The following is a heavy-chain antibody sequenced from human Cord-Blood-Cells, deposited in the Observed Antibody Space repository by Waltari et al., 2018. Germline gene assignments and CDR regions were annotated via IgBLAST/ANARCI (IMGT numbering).Heavy chain of an antibody. CDR1: GYSISSGYY. Sequence: QVQLQESGPGLVKPSETLSLTCTVSGYSISSGYYWGWIRQPPGKGLEWIGSIYHSGSTYYSPSLKSRVTISVDTSKNQFSLKLSSVTAADTAVYYCARVNYSNYFDYWGQGTLVTVSS. J-gene: IGHJ4*02. D-gene: IGHD4-4*01. V-gene: IGHV4-38-2*02. CDR2: IYHSGST. CDR3: ARVNYSNYFDY.